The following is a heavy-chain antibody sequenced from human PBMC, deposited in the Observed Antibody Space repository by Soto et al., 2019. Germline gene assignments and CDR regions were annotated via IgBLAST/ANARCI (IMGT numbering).Heavy chain of an antibody. CDR1: GFTFSSYA. CDR2: ISYHGGEE. V-gene: IGHV3-30*04. D-gene: IGHD6-19*01. Sequence: LRLSCAASGFTFSSYAMHWVRQAPGKGLEWVAVISYHGGEEYYADSMKGRFTISRDNSRNTLYLQVNSLRAEDTALYYCAKDRSGWDFNYYFDYWGQGALVTVSS. CDR3: AKDRSGWDFNYYFDY. J-gene: IGHJ4*02.